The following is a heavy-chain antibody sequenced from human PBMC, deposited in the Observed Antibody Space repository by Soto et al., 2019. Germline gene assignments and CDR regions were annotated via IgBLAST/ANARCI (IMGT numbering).Heavy chain of an antibody. D-gene: IGHD6-13*01. Sequence: SVKVSCKASGGTFSSYLINWVRQAPGQGLEWVGGIVPIYRTADYAQKFQGRVTITADESARTSYMGLRSLKSQDTAVYYCVRDSGAKLSSSWGQGTLVTVSS. CDR1: GGTFSSYL. CDR3: VRDSGAKLSSS. J-gene: IGHJ4*02. CDR2: IVPIYRTA. V-gene: IGHV1-69*13.